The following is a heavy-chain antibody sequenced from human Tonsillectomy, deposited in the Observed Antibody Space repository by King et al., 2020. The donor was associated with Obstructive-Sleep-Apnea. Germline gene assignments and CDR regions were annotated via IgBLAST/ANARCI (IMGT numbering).Heavy chain of an antibody. CDR2: VYPEASKA. Sequence: EVQLVESGADVKKPGESLMISCQGSAYTVTNYWIAGVRQTPVKCLEFMGLVYPEASKAKYSPSFQGHVTISADKSINTAYLQWRSLEASDTSIYFCVRLQVNTMTMARNPRTSGRYNFDFWGQGSQVTVSA. CDR1: AYTVTNYW. V-gene: IGHV5-51*01. J-gene: IGHJ4*02. D-gene: IGHD4/OR15-4a*01. CDR3: VRLQVNTMTMARNPRTSGRYNFDF.